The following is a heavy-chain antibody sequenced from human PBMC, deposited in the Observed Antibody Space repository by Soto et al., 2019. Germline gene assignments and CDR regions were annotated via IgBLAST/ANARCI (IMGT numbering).Heavy chain of an antibody. D-gene: IGHD2-21*02. V-gene: IGHV1-69*01. Sequence: QVQLVQSGAEVKKPGSSVKVSCKASGGTFSSYAISWVRQSPVQGLEWMGGIIPIFGTANYAQKFQGRVTITADEFTSTAYIELSSLRFEDTAVYYCAIGGHIVVVTAIPPWFDPWGQGNLVTVS. CDR3: AIGGHIVVVTAIPPWFDP. J-gene: IGHJ5*02. CDR1: GGTFSSYA. CDR2: IIPIFGTA.